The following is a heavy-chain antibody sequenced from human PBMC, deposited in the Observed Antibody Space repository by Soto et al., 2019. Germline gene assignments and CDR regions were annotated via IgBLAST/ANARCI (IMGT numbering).Heavy chain of an antibody. J-gene: IGHJ6*02. D-gene: IGHD4-17*01. CDR1: GGSISSGGYY. Sequence: QVQLQESGPGLVKPSQTLSLTCTVSGGSISSGGYYWSWIRQHPGKGLEWIGYIYYSGSTYYNPSLKSRVTISVDTSKNQFSLKLSSVTAADTAVYYCARGFGGDYGDYVGSYYYYGMDVWGQGTTVTVSS. CDR2: IYYSGST. V-gene: IGHV4-31*03. CDR3: ARGFGGDYGDYVGSYYYYGMDV.